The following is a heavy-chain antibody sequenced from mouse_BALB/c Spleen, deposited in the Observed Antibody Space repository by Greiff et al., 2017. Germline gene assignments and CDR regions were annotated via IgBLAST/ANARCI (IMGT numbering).Heavy chain of an antibody. J-gene: IGHJ2*01. CDR1: GYSFTSYY. Sequence: EVQLQQSGPELMKPGASVKISCKASGYSFTSYYMHWVKQSHGKSLEWIGYIDPFNGGTSYNQKFKGKATLTVDKSSSTAYMHLSSLTSEDSAVYYCGRRGCGTYGYHFDYWGQGTTLTVSS. D-gene: IGHD1-1*02. V-gene: IGHV1S135*01. CDR3: GRRGCGTYGYHFDY. CDR2: IDPFNGGT.